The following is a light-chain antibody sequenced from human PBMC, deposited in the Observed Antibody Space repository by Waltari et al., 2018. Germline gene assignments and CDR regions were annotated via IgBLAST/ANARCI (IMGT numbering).Light chain of an antibody. CDR3: LQYNDYPFT. Sequence: DIQMTQSPSAMSASVGDRVTITCRASQGLNNYLAWFQQEPGKVPKRLVYYTSSLQSGVPSRFSGSGSGTEFTLTISSLQPEDFATYYCLQYNDYPFTFGGGTKVEIK. J-gene: IGKJ4*01. CDR1: QGLNNY. V-gene: IGKV1-17*03. CDR2: YTS.